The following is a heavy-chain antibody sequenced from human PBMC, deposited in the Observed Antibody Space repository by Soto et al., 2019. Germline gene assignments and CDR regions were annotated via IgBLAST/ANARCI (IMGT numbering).Heavy chain of an antibody. CDR3: VRQQVFFDWSSQVTEPGGMDG. Sequence: SETMSLTCAVNGGSFSGYYWNWIRQSAGKGLEWIGRVHHSGTTNYNPSLKSRLTISLDTSKNHFYLQLNSVTAADTAMYYCVRQQVFFDWSSQVTEPGGMDGCGKGTSVTVSS. J-gene: IGHJ6*04. D-gene: IGHD3-9*01. CDR1: GGSFSGYY. CDR2: VHHSGTT. V-gene: IGHV4-34*01.